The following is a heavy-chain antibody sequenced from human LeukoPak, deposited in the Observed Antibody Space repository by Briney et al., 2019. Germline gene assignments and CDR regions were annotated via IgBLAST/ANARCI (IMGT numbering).Heavy chain of an antibody. J-gene: IGHJ4*02. CDR2: ISSSGSTI. CDR1: GFTFSSYE. Sequence: GGSLRLSCAASGFTFSSYEMNWVRQAPGKGLEWVSYISSSGSTIYYADSVKGRFTISRDNAKNSLYLQTNSLRAEDTAVYYCARDPYYGDYVVWGQGTLVTVSS. CDR3: ARDPYYGDYVV. D-gene: IGHD4-17*01. V-gene: IGHV3-48*03.